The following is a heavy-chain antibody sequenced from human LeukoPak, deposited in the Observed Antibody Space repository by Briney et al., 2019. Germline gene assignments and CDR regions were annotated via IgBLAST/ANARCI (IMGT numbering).Heavy chain of an antibody. V-gene: IGHV4-4*07. J-gene: IGHJ4*02. CDR3: ARVTDSLDY. CDR2: IYSSGST. CDR1: GGSISDLY. Sequence: SETLSLTCIVSGGSISDLYWSWVRQSAGKGLEYIGRIYSSGSTNYNPSLKSRVAMSVDTSKNQFSLNLRSLTAADTAVYYCARVTDSLDYWGQGTLVTVSS. D-gene: IGHD4-11*01.